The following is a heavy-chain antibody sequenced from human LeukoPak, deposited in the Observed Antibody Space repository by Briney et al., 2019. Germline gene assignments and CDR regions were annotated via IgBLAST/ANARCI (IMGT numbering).Heavy chain of an antibody. Sequence: GGSLRLSCAASGFTVSSNYMSWVRQAPGKGLEWVSVIYSGGSTYYADSVKGRFTISRDNSKNTLYLQMNSLRAEDTAVYYCARGSWKDNMMGYWGQGTLVTASS. J-gene: IGHJ4*02. V-gene: IGHV3-53*01. CDR1: GFTVSSNY. CDR3: ARGSWKDNMMGY. CDR2: IYSGGST. D-gene: IGHD1-1*01.